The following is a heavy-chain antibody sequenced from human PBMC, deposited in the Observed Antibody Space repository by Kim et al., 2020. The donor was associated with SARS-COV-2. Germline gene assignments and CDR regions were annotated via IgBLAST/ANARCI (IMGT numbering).Heavy chain of an antibody. D-gene: IGHD4-4*01. J-gene: IGHJ4*02. CDR3: ARDMNPTVYDY. CDR2: KT. Sequence: KTKYSQKFPGRVTLTRDTSANTAYMDLSSLTSEDTAIYYCARDMNPTVYDYWGQGTLVTVSS. V-gene: IGHV1-3*01.